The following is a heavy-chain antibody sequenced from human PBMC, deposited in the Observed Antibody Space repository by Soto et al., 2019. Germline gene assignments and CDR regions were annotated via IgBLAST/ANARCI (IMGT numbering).Heavy chain of an antibody. CDR1: GFTFSSYG. CDR3: TTGKAVAGPRVDAFDI. D-gene: IGHD6-19*01. Sequence: GGSLRLSCVASGFTFSSYGMHWVRQAPGKGLEWVAVISYEGSINYYADSVKGRLTISRDNSKNTLYLQMNSLKTEDTAVYYCTTGKAVAGPRVDAFDIWGQGTMVTVSS. J-gene: IGHJ3*02. CDR2: ISYEGSIN. V-gene: IGHV3-30*03.